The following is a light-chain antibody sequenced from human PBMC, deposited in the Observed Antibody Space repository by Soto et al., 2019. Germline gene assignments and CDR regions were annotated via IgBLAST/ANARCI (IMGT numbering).Light chain of an antibody. CDR2: EVS. V-gene: IGLV2-18*02. Sequence: QSVLTQPPSVSGSPGQSGTISCSGTSSDVGSYNRVSWYQQAPGTAPKVMIYEVSNRPSGVPDRFSGSKSGNTASLTISGLQPEDEADYYCYSSTSSNTYVVGTGTKVTVL. J-gene: IGLJ1*01. CDR1: SSDVGSYNR. CDR3: YSSTSSNTYV.